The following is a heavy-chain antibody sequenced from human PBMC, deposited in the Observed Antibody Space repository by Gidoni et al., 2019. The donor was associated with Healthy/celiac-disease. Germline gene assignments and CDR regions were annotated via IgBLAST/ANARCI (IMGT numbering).Heavy chain of an antibody. J-gene: IGHJ4*02. Sequence: QVQLQQWGAGLLKPSETLSLTCAVYGGSFSGYYWSWIRQPPGKGLEWIGEINHSGSTNYNPSLKSRVTISVDTSKNQFSLKLSSVTAADTAVYYCARRWPISRGHFDYWGQGTLVTVSS. D-gene: IGHD2-15*01. CDR1: GGSFSGYY. CDR2: INHSGST. V-gene: IGHV4-34*01. CDR3: ARRWPISRGHFDY.